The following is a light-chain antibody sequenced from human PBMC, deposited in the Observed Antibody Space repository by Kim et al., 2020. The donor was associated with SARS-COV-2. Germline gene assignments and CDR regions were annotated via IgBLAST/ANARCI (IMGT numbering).Light chain of an antibody. V-gene: IGKV1D-13*01. CDR1: QGISSA. CDR2: DAS. J-gene: IGKJ4*01. Sequence: IQLTQSPSSLSASVGDRVTITCRASQGISSALAWYQQKPGKAPKLLIYDASSLESGVPSRFSGSGSGTDFTLTISSLQPEDFATYYSKQFNNYRLTFGGGTKVDIK. CDR3: KQFNNYRLT.